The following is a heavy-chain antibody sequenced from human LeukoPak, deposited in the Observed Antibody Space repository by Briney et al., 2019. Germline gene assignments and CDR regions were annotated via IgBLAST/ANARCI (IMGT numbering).Heavy chain of an antibody. Sequence: SETLSLTCTVSGGSISSSSYYWGWIRQPPGKGLEWIGSIYYSGSTNYNPSLKSRVTISVDTFKNQFSLKLSSVTAADTAVYYCAREGVDPPYSSGWDYWGQGTLVTVSS. V-gene: IGHV4-39*07. J-gene: IGHJ4*02. CDR3: AREGVDPPYSSGWDY. D-gene: IGHD6-19*01. CDR2: IYYSGST. CDR1: GGSISSSSYY.